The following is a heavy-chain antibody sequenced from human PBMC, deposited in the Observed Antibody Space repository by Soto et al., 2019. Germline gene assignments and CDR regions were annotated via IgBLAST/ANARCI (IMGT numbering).Heavy chain of an antibody. V-gene: IGHV4-31*03. Sequence: ASETLSLTCTVSGGSISSGGYYWSWIRQHPGKGLEWIGYIYYSGSTYYNPSLKSRVTISVDTSKNQFSLKLSSVTAADTAVYYCARDSQQPPYYYGMDVWGQGTTVTVSS. CDR2: IYYSGST. D-gene: IGHD6-13*01. CDR3: ARDSQQPPYYYGMDV. J-gene: IGHJ6*02. CDR1: GGSISSGGYY.